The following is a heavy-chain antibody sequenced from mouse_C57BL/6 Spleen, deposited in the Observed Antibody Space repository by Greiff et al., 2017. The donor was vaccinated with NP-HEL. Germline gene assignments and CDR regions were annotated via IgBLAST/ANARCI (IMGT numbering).Heavy chain of an antibody. V-gene: IGHV2-6-1*01. D-gene: IGHD2-2*01. Sequence: QVQLKQSGPGLVAPSQSLSITCTVSGFSLTSYGVHWVRQPPGKGLEWLVVIWSDGSTTYNSALKSRLSISKDNSKSQVFLKMNSLQTDDTAMYYCARHPDGYGLYYYAMDYWGQGTSVTVSS. CDR2: IWSDGST. CDR1: GFSLTSYG. J-gene: IGHJ4*01. CDR3: ARHPDGYGLYYYAMDY.